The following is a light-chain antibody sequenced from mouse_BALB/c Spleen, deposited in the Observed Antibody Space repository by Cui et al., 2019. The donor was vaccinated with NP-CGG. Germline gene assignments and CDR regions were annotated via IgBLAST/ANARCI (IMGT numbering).Light chain of an antibody. Sequence: QPAVPQESALTTSPGETVTLTCRSSTGAVTTSNYANWVQEKPDHLFTGLIGGTNNRAPGVPGRFSGSLIGDKAALTITGAQTEDEAIYFCALWYSNHWVFGGGTKLTVL. CDR2: GTN. CDR3: ALWYSNHWV. V-gene: IGLV1*01. J-gene: IGLJ1*01. CDR1: TGAVTTSNY.